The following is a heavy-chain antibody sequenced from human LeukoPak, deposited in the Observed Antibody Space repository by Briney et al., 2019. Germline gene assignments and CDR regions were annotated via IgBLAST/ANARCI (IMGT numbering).Heavy chain of an antibody. Sequence: SVKVSCKASGGTFSSYAISWVRQAPGQGLEWMGGIIPIFGTANYAQKFQGRVTMTEDTSTDTAYMELSSLRSEDTAVYYCATLTPLVDYWGQGTLVTVSS. D-gene: IGHD3-9*01. CDR1: GGTFSSYA. J-gene: IGHJ4*02. CDR3: ATLTPLVDY. CDR2: IIPIFGTA. V-gene: IGHV1-69*06.